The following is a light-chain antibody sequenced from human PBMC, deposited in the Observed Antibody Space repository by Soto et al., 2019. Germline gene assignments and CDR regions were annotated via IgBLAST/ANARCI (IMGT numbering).Light chain of an antibody. Sequence: EIVLTQSPGTRSLSPGERATLSCRASQSVSSTYLAWYQQKPGQAPRLLIYGASSRATGITDRFSGSGSGTDFTLTISRLEPEDFAVYYCQHYGSLVLTFGGGTKVEIK. CDR2: GAS. CDR1: QSVSSTY. V-gene: IGKV3-20*01. CDR3: QHYGSLVLT. J-gene: IGKJ4*01.